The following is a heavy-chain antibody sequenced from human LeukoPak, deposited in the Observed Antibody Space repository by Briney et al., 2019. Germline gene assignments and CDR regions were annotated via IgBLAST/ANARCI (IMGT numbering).Heavy chain of an antibody. Sequence: PGGSLRLSCAASGFTFSGYWMSWVRQAPGKGLEWMANINQDGSGVYFVDSVKGRFTISRDDAKNALYLEMTSLRADDTGVYYCVRWDHSNNWHYEYWGQGTLDTVSS. CDR3: VRWDHSNNWHYEY. CDR1: GFTFSGYW. D-gene: IGHD6-13*01. J-gene: IGHJ4*02. CDR2: INQDGSGV. V-gene: IGHV3-7*01.